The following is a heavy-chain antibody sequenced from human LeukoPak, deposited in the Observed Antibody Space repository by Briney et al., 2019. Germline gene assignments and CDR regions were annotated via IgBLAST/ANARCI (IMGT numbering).Heavy chain of an antibody. CDR2: IIPIFGTA. Sequence: GASVKVSCKASGGTFSSYAISWVRQAPGQGLEWMGGIIPIFGTANYAQKFQGRVTITADESTSTAYMELSSLKASDTAMYYCARRTYYYGSGSYYQNYYYYYMDVWGKGTTVTVSS. CDR3: ARRTYYYGSGSYYQNYYYYYMDV. J-gene: IGHJ6*03. CDR1: GGTFSSYA. V-gene: IGHV1-69*13. D-gene: IGHD3-10*01.